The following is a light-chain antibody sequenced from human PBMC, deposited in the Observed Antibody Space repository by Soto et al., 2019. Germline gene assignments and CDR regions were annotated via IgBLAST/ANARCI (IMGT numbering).Light chain of an antibody. Sequence: TQPPSASGTPGQRVAISCSGSTSNIGDNTVHWYQQLPGTAPKLLIYNNDRRPSGVPDRFSGSKSGTSASLAISGLRSEDEGDYYCVSWDDSLSGLVFGTGTKVTVL. CDR3: VSWDDSLSGLV. CDR1: TSNIGDNT. J-gene: IGLJ1*01. V-gene: IGLV1-47*02. CDR2: NND.